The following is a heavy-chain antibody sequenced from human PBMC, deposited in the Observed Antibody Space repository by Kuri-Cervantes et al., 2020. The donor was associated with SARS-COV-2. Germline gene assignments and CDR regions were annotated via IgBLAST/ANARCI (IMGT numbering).Heavy chain of an antibody. CDR1: GGSISSYY. CDR2: IYHSGST. J-gene: IGHJ3*02. V-gene: IGHV4-59*01. D-gene: IGHD3-10*01. Sequence: SETLSLTCTVSGGSISSYYWSWIRQPPGKGLEWIGYIYHSGSTNYNPSLKGRVTISVDTSKNQFSLKLSSVTAADTAVYYCARWQKYGSGSYSDAFDIWGQGTMVTVSS. CDR3: ARWQKYGSGSYSDAFDI.